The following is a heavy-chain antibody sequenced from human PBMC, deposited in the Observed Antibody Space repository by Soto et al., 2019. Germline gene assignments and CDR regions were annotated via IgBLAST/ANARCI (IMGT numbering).Heavy chain of an antibody. CDR3: ARVPVYDIRSPPRAFHI. V-gene: IGHV4-59*01. D-gene: IGHD3-16*01. J-gene: IGHJ3*02. CDR1: GGSISSYY. Sequence: PSETLSLTCTVSGGSISSYYWSWIRQPPGKGLEWIGYIYYSGSTNYNPSLKSRVTISVDTSKSQFSLKLSSVTAADTAVYYCARVPVYDIRSPPRAFHISGPATMGTVS. CDR2: IYYSGST.